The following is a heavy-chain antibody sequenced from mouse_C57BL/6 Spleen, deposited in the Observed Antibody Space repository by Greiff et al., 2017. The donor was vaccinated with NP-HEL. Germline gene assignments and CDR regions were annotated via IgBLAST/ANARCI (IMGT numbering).Heavy chain of an antibody. J-gene: IGHJ4*01. CDR2: IYPGDGDT. Sequence: VMLMESGPELVKPGASVKISCKASGYAFSSSWMNWVKQRPGKGLEWIGRIYPGDGDTNYNGKFKGKATLTADKSSSTAYMQLSSLASEDSAVYFCARLGGEPDYAMDYWGQGTSVTVSS. CDR1: GYAFSSSW. V-gene: IGHV1-82*01. CDR3: ARLGGEPDYAMDY.